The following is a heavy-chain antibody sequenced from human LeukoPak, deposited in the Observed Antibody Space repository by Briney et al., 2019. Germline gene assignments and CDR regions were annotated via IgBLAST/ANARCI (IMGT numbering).Heavy chain of an antibody. CDR2: INPNSGAT. CDR3: VRDLRLAVSGTSGFDI. CDR1: GHTFTDYY. J-gene: IGHJ3*02. D-gene: IGHD6-19*01. Sequence: ASVKVSCKASGHTFTDYYMHWVRQAPGQGLEWMGWINPNSGATNYAQKFQVRVTMTGDTSISTVYMELSRLRSDDTAVYYCVRDLRLAVSGTSGFDIWGQGTVVTVSS. V-gene: IGHV1-2*02.